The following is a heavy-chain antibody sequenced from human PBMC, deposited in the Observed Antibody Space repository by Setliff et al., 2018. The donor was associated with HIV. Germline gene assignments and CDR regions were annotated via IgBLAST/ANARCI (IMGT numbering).Heavy chain of an antibody. CDR3: ALTGHRLLRGYMDV. J-gene: IGHJ6*03. CDR1: DDPISSYY. CDR2: LYVSGDT. D-gene: IGHD2-15*01. V-gene: IGHV4-4*07. Sequence: SETLSLTCYVTDDPISSYYWSWVRQLAGKGLEWIGRLYVSGDTNYNPSLKSRVTMSLDTSKKHFSLKLKSVTAADTAVYYCALTGHRLLRGYMDVWGKGTTVTVSS.